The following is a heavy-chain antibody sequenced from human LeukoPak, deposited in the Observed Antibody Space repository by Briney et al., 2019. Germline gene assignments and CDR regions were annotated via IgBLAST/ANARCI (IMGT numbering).Heavy chain of an antibody. D-gene: IGHD2-8*01. CDR3: TTRNGY. CDR2: IKSKTAGGTT. Sequence: PGGSLRLSCAASGFTFINAWLSWFRRSPGKGLEWVGRIKSKTAGGTTDYAAPVKGRFTISRDDSKTTLYLQMNSLKTEDTAVYYCTTRNGYWGQGTLVTVSS. CDR1: GFTFINAW. V-gene: IGHV3-15*01. J-gene: IGHJ4*02.